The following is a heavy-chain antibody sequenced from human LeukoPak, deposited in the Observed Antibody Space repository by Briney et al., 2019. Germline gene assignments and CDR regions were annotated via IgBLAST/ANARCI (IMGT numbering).Heavy chain of an antibody. CDR3: ARDSYYGSGSYAYYYYGMDV. Sequence: GGSLRLSCAASGFTFSSYGMHWVRQAPGKGLEGVAVIWYDGSNKYYADSVKGRFTISRDNSKNTLYLQMNSLRAEDTAVYYCARDSYYGSGSYAYYYYGMDVWGKGTTVTVSS. CDR2: IWYDGSNK. V-gene: IGHV3-33*01. J-gene: IGHJ6*04. CDR1: GFTFSSYG. D-gene: IGHD3-10*01.